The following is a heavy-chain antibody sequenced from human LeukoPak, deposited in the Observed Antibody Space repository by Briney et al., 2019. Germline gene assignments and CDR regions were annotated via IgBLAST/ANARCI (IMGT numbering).Heavy chain of an antibody. CDR2: IYYSGST. D-gene: IGHD4-11*01. Sequence: PSETLSLTCAVYGGSFSGYYWSWIRQPPGKGLEWIGSIYYSGSTYYNPSLKSRVTISVDTSKNQFSLKLSSVTAADTAVYYCARHMDDSITSYYYYYMDVWGKGTTVTVSS. CDR3: ARHMDDSITSYYYYYMDV. CDR1: GGSFSGYY. V-gene: IGHV4-34*01. J-gene: IGHJ6*03.